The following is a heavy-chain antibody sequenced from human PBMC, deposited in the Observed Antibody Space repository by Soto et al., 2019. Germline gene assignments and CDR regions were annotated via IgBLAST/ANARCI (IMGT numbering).Heavy chain of an antibody. CDR1: CVSVSGPNW. D-gene: IGHD2-8*01. CDR2: MWPSGGT. Sequence: PSETLSLTCVVSCVSVSGPNWWTWVRQAPGKGLEWIGEMWPSGGTAYNPSLQNRVTISVDNSRNHLSLTLTSVTAADTAVYYCARCLHCSNGGRFDPWGQGALVTVSS. V-gene: IGHV4-4*02. J-gene: IGHJ5*02. CDR3: ARCLHCSNGGRFDP.